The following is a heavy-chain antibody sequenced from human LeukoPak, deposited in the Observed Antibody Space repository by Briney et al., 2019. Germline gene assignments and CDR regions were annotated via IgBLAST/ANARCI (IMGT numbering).Heavy chain of an antibody. J-gene: IGHJ4*02. CDR1: GFTFSSYA. D-gene: IGHD3-10*01. Sequence: PGGSLRLSCAASGFTFSSYAMHWVRQAPGKGLEWVAVISYDGSNKYYADSVKGRFTISRDNAKNSLYLQMNSLRAEDTAVYYCARRGVYGSGAFYLDYWGQGTLVTVSS. CDR2: ISYDGSNK. CDR3: ARRGVYGSGAFYLDY. V-gene: IGHV3-30*04.